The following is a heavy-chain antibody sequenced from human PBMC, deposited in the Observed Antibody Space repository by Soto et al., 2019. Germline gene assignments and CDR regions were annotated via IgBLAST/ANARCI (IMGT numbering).Heavy chain of an antibody. V-gene: IGHV4-38-2*01. CDR3: ARSAHIVVVPYYFDY. J-gene: IGHJ4*02. CDR1: GYSISSGYY. CDR2: IYHSGST. D-gene: IGHD2-2*01. Sequence: WETLSLTCAVSGYSISSGYYWGWIRRPPGKGLEWIGGIYHSGSTNYNPSLKSRVTISVDTSKNQFSLKVNSVTAADTAVFYCARSAHIVVVPYYFDYWGQGTLVTVSS.